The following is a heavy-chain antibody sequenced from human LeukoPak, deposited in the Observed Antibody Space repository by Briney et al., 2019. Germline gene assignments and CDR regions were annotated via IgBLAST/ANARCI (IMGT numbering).Heavy chain of an antibody. Sequence: ASVKVSCKASGYTFTGYYMRWVRQAPGRGLEWMGWINPNSGGTNYAQKFQGWVTMTRDTSISTAYMELSRLRSDDTAVYYCARPSSGWYDAFDIWGQGTMVTVSS. CDR1: GYTFTGYY. D-gene: IGHD6-19*01. V-gene: IGHV1-2*04. CDR2: INPNSGGT. J-gene: IGHJ3*02. CDR3: ARPSSGWYDAFDI.